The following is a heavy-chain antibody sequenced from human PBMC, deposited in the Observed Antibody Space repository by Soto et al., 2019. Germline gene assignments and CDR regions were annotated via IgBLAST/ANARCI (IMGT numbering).Heavy chain of an antibody. V-gene: IGHV3-48*02. J-gene: IGHJ4*02. CDR2: ISSGSITI. Sequence: GGSLRLSCAASGFTFSSYSMNWVRQAPGKGLEWVSYISSGSITIYYADSVKGRFTISRDNAKNSLYLQMNSLRDEDTAVYYCARANYYYDSSGYSLFDYWGQGTLVTVSS. CDR3: ARANYYYDSSGYSLFDY. CDR1: GFTFSSYS. D-gene: IGHD3-22*01.